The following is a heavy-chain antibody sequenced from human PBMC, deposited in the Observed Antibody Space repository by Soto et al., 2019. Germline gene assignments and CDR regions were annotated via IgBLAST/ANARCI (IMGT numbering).Heavy chain of an antibody. CDR2: TSAYKGNT. Sequence: QVQLVQSGAEVKKPGASVKVSCKASGYTFTSYGISWVRQAPGQGLEWMGWTSAYKGNTNYAQKLQRRVTMTTDTSTSTAYMELRSLISDDTAVYYCARRQWLVGGYYYGMDVWGQGTTVTVSS. CDR3: ARRQWLVGGYYYGMDV. J-gene: IGHJ6*02. CDR1: GYTFTSYG. D-gene: IGHD6-19*01. V-gene: IGHV1-18*01.